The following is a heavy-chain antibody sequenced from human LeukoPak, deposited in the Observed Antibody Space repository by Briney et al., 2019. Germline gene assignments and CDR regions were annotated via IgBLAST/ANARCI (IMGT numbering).Heavy chain of an antibody. CDR1: GGSISSYY. J-gene: IGHJ4*02. Sequence: SETLSLTCTVSGGSISSYYWSWIRQPPGKGLEWIGYIYYSGSTNYNPSLKSRVTISVDTSKNQFSLKLSSVTAADTAVYYCARQQPGIAAAGTVDYWGQGTLVTVSS. V-gene: IGHV4-59*08. CDR3: ARQQPGIAAAGTVDY. CDR2: IYYSGST. D-gene: IGHD6-13*01.